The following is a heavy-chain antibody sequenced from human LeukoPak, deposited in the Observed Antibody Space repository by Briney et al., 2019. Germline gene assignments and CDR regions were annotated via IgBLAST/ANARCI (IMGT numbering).Heavy chain of an antibody. CDR1: GFAFSSYG. D-gene: IGHD1-26*01. CDR3: AKDLPARIVGVGGGFDY. CDR2: IRYDGSNK. V-gene: IGHV3-30*02. J-gene: IGHJ4*02. Sequence: GGSLRLSCAASGFAFSSYGMHWVRQAPGKGLEWVAFIRYDGSNKYYADSVKGRFTISRDNSKNTLYLQMNSLRAGDTAVYYCAKDLPARIVGVGGGFDYWGQGTLVTVSS.